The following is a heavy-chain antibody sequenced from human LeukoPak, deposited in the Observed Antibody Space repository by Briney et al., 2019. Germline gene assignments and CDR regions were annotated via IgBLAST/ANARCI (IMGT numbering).Heavy chain of an antibody. CDR2: IYYSGST. Sequence: PSETLSLTCTVSGGSISSSSYYWGWIRQPPGKGLEWIGSIYYSGSTYYNPSLKSRVTISVDTSKNQFSLKLSSVTAADTAVYYCARGGSGIYDFWSGYSYYFDYWGQGTLVTVSS. CDR1: GGSISSSSYY. CDR3: ARGGSGIYDFWSGYSYYFDY. D-gene: IGHD3-3*01. J-gene: IGHJ4*02. V-gene: IGHV4-39*07.